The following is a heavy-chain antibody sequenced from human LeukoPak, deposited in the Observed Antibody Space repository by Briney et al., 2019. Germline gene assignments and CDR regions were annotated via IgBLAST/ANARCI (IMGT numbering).Heavy chain of an antibody. CDR2: IYGSGNT. Sequence: PSETLSLTCTVSGVSVSSGTYYWSWIRQPAGKGLEWIGRIYGSGNTNYNPSLKSRVTISVDTSRNQFSLKLSSVSTADTAVYYCARGVGSTSSNWFDPWGQGTLVTVSS. V-gene: IGHV4-61*02. CDR3: ARGVGSTSSNWFDP. CDR1: GVSVSSGTYY. J-gene: IGHJ5*02. D-gene: IGHD2-2*01.